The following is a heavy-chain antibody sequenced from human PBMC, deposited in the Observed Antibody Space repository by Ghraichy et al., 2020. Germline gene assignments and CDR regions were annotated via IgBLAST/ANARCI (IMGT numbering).Heavy chain of an antibody. V-gene: IGHV3-30*04. CDR3: AREKIGYYGSGSYYKRDYYGMDV. CDR2: ISYDGSNK. CDR1: GFTFSSYA. J-gene: IGHJ6*02. Sequence: GGSLRLSCAASGFTFSSYAMHWVRQAPGKGLEWVAVISYDGSNKYCADSVKGRFTISRDNSKNTLYLQMNSLRAEDTAVYYCAREKIGYYGSGSYYKRDYYGMDVWGQGTTVTVSS. D-gene: IGHD3-10*01.